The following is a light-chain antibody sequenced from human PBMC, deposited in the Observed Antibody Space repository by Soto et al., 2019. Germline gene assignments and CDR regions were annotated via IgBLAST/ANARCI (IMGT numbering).Light chain of an antibody. CDR2: GVS. CDR3: QHYNNWPYT. Sequence: DIVMTQYPATLSVSPGERTTLSCRASQSVDSNLAWYQQEPGQSPRLLIYGVSTRATGIPARFSGSGSGTEFTLTISSLQSEDFVVYYCQHYNNWPYTFGQGTKLEIK. V-gene: IGKV3-15*01. CDR1: QSVDSN. J-gene: IGKJ2*01.